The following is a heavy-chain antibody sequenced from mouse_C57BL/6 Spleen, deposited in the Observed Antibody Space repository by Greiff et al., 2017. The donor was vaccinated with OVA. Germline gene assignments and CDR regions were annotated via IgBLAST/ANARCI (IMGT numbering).Heavy chain of an antibody. CDR3: ARGRLDYYDMDY. V-gene: IGHV5-4*01. CDR2: ISDGGSYT. Sequence: EVQVVESGGGLVKPGGSLKLSCAASGFTFSSYAMSWVRQTPEKRLEWVATISDGGSYTYYPDNVKGRVTITRDNAKNTQYLQMSHLKSEDTAMYDCARGRLDYYDMDYWGQGTTVTVSS. J-gene: IGHJ4*01. D-gene: IGHD2-4*01. CDR1: GFTFSSYA.